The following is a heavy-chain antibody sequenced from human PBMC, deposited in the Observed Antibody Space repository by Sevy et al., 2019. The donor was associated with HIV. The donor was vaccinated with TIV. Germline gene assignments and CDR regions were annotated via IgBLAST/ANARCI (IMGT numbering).Heavy chain of an antibody. D-gene: IGHD2-8*01. Sequence: GGSLRLSCAASGFTFSKYSMSWVRQPPGKGLEWVSTLSFGCGEINYEDAVKGGFTISRDNSKSSVYLQMNNLRPEDTAVYYCAREGCTKPHDYWGQGTLVTVSS. V-gene: IGHV3-23*01. CDR1: GFTFSKYS. CDR2: LSFGCGEI. CDR3: AREGCTKPHDY. J-gene: IGHJ4*02.